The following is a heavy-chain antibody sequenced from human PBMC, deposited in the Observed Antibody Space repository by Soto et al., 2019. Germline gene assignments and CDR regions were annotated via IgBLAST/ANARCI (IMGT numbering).Heavy chain of an antibody. V-gene: IGHV3-74*01. CDR3: TRDIGGWGAY. CDR1: GFTFSNFW. J-gene: IGHJ4*02. Sequence: EVQLVESGGGLVQPGGSLRLSCAASGFTFSNFWMHWVRQVPGKGLMWVSRINDDGRIINYADSVKGRFTISRDNARDTLYLEKNSLRAEDTAIYFCTRDIGGWGAYWGQGALVTVSS. D-gene: IGHD3-10*01. CDR2: INDDGRII.